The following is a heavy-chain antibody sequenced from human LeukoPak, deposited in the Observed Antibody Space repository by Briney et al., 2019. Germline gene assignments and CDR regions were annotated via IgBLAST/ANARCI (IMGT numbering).Heavy chain of an antibody. CDR3: ARVQSSRPLNYYYYYMDV. Sequence: SETLSLTCTVSGDSISSYYWSCIPQPPGKGLEGIGYIYYSGSTNYNPSLKSRGTISVETTKNQFSLKLSSVTAADRAVYYCARVQSSRPLNYYYYYMDVWGKGTTVTVSS. V-gene: IGHV4-59*01. CDR1: GDSISSYY. CDR2: IYYSGST. J-gene: IGHJ6*03. D-gene: IGHD6-13*01.